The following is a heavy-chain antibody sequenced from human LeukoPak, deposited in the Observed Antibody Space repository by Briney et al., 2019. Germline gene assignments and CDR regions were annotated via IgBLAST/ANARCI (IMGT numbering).Heavy chain of an antibody. D-gene: IGHD7-27*01. CDR3: AKVGMRPTRPFFDY. CDR2: IYHSGTT. Sequence: MASETLSLTCTVSGYSISSGYYWGWIRQPPGKGLEWIGNIYHSGTTSYNPSLKNRVTISVDTSKNQFSLKLSSVTAADTAMYYCAKVGMRPTRPFFDYWGQGTLVTVSS. V-gene: IGHV4-38-2*02. J-gene: IGHJ4*02. CDR1: GYSISSGYY.